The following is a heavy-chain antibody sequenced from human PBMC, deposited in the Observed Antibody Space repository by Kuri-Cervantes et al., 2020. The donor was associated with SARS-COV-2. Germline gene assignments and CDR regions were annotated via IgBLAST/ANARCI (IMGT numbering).Heavy chain of an antibody. Sequence: GGSLRLSCAASGFTFSDYYMTWVRQAPGKGLEWVTVISNDGRTEHCADSVKGRFTISRDKAKNTLYLQMNSLRPEDTAVYYCARDPHGMDVWGQGTMVTVSS. CDR2: ISNDGRTE. CDR1: GFTFSDYY. V-gene: IGHV3-30*03. J-gene: IGHJ6*02. CDR3: ARDPHGMDV.